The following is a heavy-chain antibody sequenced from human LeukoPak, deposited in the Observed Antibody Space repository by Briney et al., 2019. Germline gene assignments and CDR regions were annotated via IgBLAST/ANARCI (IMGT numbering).Heavy chain of an antibody. CDR3: AINHEGWELHPNWFDP. D-gene: IGHD1-26*01. CDR1: GGSISSSTHY. CDR2: VYYSGST. J-gene: IGHJ5*02. Sequence: PSETLSLTCTVSGGSISSSTHYWGWIRQPPGKGLEWIGSVYYSGSTYYNPSLKSRVTISVDTSKKQFSLKLSSVTAADTAVYYCAINHEGWELHPNWFDPWGQGTLVTVSS. V-gene: IGHV4-39*07.